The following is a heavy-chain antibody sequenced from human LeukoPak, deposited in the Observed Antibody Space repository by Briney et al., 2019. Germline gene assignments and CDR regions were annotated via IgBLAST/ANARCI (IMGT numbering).Heavy chain of an antibody. D-gene: IGHD4-17*01. CDR2: SNADGSEE. Sequence: GGSLRLSCVDSGFTFSNSWMSWVRQAPGRGLEWVATSNADGSEEFYVESVKGRFTIPRNNARNSLFLHMDSLRAEDTAVYYCARDRAYGTFDYWGQGTLVTVSS. J-gene: IGHJ4*02. CDR3: ARDRAYGTFDY. CDR1: GFTFSNSW. V-gene: IGHV3-7*01.